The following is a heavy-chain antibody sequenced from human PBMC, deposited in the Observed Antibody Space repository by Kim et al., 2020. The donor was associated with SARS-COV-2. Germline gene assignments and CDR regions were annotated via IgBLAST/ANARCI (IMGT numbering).Heavy chain of an antibody. Sequence: SVKVSCKASGGTFSSYAISWVRQAPGQGLEWMGRIIPILGIANYAQKFQGRVTITADKSTSTAYMELSSLRSEDTAVYYCARDVVSSSSSYYYYGMDVWGQGTTVTVSS. J-gene: IGHJ6*02. CDR1: GGTFSSYA. D-gene: IGHD6-6*01. CDR2: IIPILGIA. V-gene: IGHV1-69*04. CDR3: ARDVVSSSSSYYYYGMDV.